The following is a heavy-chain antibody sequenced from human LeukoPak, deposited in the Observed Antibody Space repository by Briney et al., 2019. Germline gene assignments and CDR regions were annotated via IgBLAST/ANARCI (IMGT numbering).Heavy chain of an antibody. J-gene: IGHJ4*02. Sequence: GGSLRLSCAASEFTFNRYWMSWVRQAPGKGLEWVANIKHDGSEAHYVDSVKGRFTISRDNAKNSLTLQMNSLNVDDTGVYFCTRDALFGSGRTHLDFWSQGTLVSVSS. D-gene: IGHD3-10*01. CDR2: IKHDGSEA. CDR3: TRDALFGSGRTHLDF. V-gene: IGHV3-7*04. CDR1: EFTFNRYW.